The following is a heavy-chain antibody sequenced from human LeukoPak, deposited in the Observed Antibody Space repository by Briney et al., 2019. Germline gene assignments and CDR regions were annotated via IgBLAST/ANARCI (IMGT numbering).Heavy chain of an antibody. D-gene: IGHD3-3*01. CDR2: MYHSGST. J-gene: IGHJ3*02. Sequence: SETLSLTCAVSGYSISSGYYWGWIRPPPGKGLEWIGSMYHSGSTYYNPSLKSRVTISVDTSKNQFSLKLSSVTAADTAVYYCARQLLRFLEWLSNPGAFDIWGQGTMVTVSS. CDR3: ARQLLRFLEWLSNPGAFDI. V-gene: IGHV4-38-2*01. CDR1: GYSISSGYY.